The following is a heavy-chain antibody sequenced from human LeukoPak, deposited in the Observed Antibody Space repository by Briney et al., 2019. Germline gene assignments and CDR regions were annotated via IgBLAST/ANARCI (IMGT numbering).Heavy chain of an antibody. CDR1: GGSFSGYY. CDR2: INHSGST. V-gene: IGHV4-34*01. J-gene: IGHJ4*02. Sequence: SETLSLTCAVYGGSFSGYYWSWIRQPPGKGLEWIGEINHSGSTNYNPSLKSRVTISVDTSKNQFSLKLSSVTAADTAVYYCARKWWNQGFDYWGQGTLVTVSS. D-gene: IGHD2-15*01. CDR3: ARKWWNQGFDY.